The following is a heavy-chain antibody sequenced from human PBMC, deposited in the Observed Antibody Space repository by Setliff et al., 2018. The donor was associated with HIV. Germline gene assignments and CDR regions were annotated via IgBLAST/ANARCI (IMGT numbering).Heavy chain of an antibody. V-gene: IGHV3-48*01. CDR2: ISGSSSPI. D-gene: IGHD6-19*01. CDR3: ASEAGASSGWFGY. CDR1: GFTFSTYS. J-gene: IGHJ5*01. Sequence: PGGSLRLSCAASGFTFSTYSMTWVRQAPGKGLEWVSYISGSSSPIYYADSEKGRFTISRDNAKNSLYLQMNSLRAEDTAVYYCASEAGASSGWFGYWGQGTLVTVSS.